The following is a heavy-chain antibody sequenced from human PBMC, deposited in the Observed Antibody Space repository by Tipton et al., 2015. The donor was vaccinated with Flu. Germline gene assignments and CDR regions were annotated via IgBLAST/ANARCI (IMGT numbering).Heavy chain of an antibody. CDR2: FSWNSGSI. CDR1: GFTFDDYA. D-gene: IGHD5-24*01. CDR3: AKDGGEMAS. Sequence: SLRLSCVASGFTFDDYAMHWVRQAPGKGLEWVSGFSWNSGSIGYADSVKGRFTISRDNAKNSLYLQMNSLRAEDTALYYCAKDGGEMASWGQGTLVTVSS. V-gene: IGHV3-9*01. J-gene: IGHJ4*02.